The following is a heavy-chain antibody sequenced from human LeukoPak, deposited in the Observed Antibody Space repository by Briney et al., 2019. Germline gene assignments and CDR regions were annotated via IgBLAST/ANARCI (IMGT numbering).Heavy chain of an antibody. CDR2: INPNSGGT. CDR1: GYTFTGYY. D-gene: IGHD3-3*01. V-gene: IGHV1-2*02. Sequence: GASVKVSCKASGYTFTGYYMHWVRQAPGQGLEWMGWINPNSGGTNYAQKFQGRVTMTRDTSISTAYMELSRLRSDDTAVYYCARVGDYDFWSGDYYFDYWGQGTLVTVSS. J-gene: IGHJ4*02. CDR3: ARVGDYDFWSGDYYFDY.